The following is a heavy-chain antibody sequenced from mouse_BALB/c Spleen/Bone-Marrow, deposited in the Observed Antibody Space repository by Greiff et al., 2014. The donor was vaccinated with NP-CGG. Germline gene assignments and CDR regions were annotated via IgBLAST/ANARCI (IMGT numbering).Heavy chain of an antibody. J-gene: IGHJ4*01. CDR3: ARWEYYAMDY. V-gene: IGHV14-3*02. CDR1: GFNIKDTY. Sequence: EVQVVESGAELVKPGASVKLSRTASGFNIKDTYMHWVKQRPEQGLEWIGRIDPANGNTKYDPKFQGKATITADTSSNTAYLQLSSLTSEDTAVYYCARWEYYAMDYWGQGTSVTVSS. CDR2: IDPANGNT. D-gene: IGHD4-1*01.